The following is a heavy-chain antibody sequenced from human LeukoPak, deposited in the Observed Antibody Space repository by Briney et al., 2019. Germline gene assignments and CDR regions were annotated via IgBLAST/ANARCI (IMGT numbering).Heavy chain of an antibody. J-gene: IGHJ3*01. CDR3: ARPLYGSGTNDAFDV. CDR1: GGSFSGYY. CDR2: INHSGST. Sequence: SETLSLTCAVYGGSFSGYYWSWIRQPPGKGLEWIGEINHSGSTNYNPSLKSRVTISVDTSKNQFSLKLSSVTAADTAVYYCARPLYGSGTNDAFDVWGQGTMVTVSS. V-gene: IGHV4-34*01. D-gene: IGHD3-10*01.